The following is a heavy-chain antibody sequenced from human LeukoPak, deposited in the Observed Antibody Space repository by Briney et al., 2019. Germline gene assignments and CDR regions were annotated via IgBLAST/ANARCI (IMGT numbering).Heavy chain of an antibody. J-gene: IGHJ4*02. CDR1: GFTFRDYG. Sequence: GGSLRLSCAASGFTFRDYGIHWVRQAPGKGLEWVAFVQSDGGGIHYTESMKGRLTISRDDSKNTVYLQMESLRAEDTAVYYCARDPKYAYRALEYWGQGTLVTVSS. CDR2: VQSDGGGI. CDR3: ARDPKYAYRALEY. D-gene: IGHD3-16*01. V-gene: IGHV3-30*02.